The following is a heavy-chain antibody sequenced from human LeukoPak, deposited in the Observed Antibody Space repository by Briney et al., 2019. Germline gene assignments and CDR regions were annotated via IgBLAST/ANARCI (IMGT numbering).Heavy chain of an antibody. V-gene: IGHV1-18*04. CDR2: ISAYNGNT. CDR3: ATYNVKPAGMASDWFDP. Sequence: ASVKVSCKASGYIFTSYFMHWVRQAPGQGLEWMGWISAYNGNTDYAQKLQGRVTMTTDTSTSTAYMELRSLRSDDTAVYYCATYNVKPAGMASDWFDPWGQGTLVTVSS. CDR1: GYIFTSYF. J-gene: IGHJ5*02. D-gene: IGHD6-13*01.